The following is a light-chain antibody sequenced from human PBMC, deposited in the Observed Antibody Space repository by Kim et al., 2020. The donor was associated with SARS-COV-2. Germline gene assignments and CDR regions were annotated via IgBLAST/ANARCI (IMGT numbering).Light chain of an antibody. CDR1: SGHSSYA. CDR3: QTWGTCIRV. Sequence: QPVLTQSPSASASLGASVKLTCTLSSGHSSYAIAWHQQQPEKGPRYLMKLNSDGSHSKGDGIPDRFSGSSSGAERYLTISSLQSEDEADYYCQTWGTCIRVFGGGTQLTVL. J-gene: IGLJ3*02. CDR2: LNSDGSH. V-gene: IGLV4-69*01.